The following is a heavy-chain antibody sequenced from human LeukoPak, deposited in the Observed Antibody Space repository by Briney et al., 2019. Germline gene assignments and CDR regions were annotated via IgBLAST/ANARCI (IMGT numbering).Heavy chain of an antibody. J-gene: IGHJ4*02. V-gene: IGHV1-2*02. CDR3: ARDYCSSTSCLFDY. CDR1: GYTFTGYY. D-gene: IGHD2-2*01. CDR2: INPNSGGT. Sequence: AASVKVSCKASGYTFTGYYMHWVRQAPGQGLEWMGWINPNSGGTNYAQKFQGRVTMTRDTSISTAYMELSRLRSDDTAVYYCARDYCSSTSCLFDYWGQGTLVTVSS.